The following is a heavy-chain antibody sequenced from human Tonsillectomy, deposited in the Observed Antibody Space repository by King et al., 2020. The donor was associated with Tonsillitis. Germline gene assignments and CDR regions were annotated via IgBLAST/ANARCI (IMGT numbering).Heavy chain of an antibody. CDR2: ISWKSDRI. J-gene: IGHJ4*02. D-gene: IGHD6-19*01. CDR3: AKGGVLAVPGLFLYYFDC. V-gene: IGHV3-9*01. CDR1: GFTFDDYA. Sequence: VQLVESGGGLVQPGRSLRLSCAASGFTFDDYAMHWVRQAPGKGLEWVSGISWKSDRIAYADSVKGRFTISRDTATDSVYLQMDSLGVEDSALYYCAKGGVLAVPGLFLYYFDCWGQGVLVTVSS.